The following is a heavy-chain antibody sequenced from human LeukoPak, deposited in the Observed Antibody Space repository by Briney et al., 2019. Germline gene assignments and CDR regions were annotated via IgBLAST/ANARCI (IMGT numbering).Heavy chain of an antibody. D-gene: IGHD5-24*01. CDR3: ARPGWETISGYTGMDV. Sequence: GGSLRLPCAASGFTFSSYSMNWVRQAPGKGLEWVSSISSSSSYIYYADSVKGRFTISRDNAKNSLYLQMNSLRAEDTAVYYCARPGWETISGYTGMDVGAKGPRATVPS. V-gene: IGHV3-21*01. CDR1: GFTFSSYS. J-gene: IGHJ6*04. CDR2: ISSSSSYI.